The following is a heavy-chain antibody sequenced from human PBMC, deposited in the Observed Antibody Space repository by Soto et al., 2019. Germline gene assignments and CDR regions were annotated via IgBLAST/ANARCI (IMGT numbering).Heavy chain of an antibody. D-gene: IGHD3-9*01. CDR2: IFVSSTII. CDR3: ARDRDWAFDY. Sequence: HPGGSLRLSCVASGFTFSSYSMVWVRQAPGKGLEWVSYIFVSSTIIYYADSVKGRFTVSRDNAQNSVFLLINSLRAEDTAVYYCARDRDWAFDYWGQGTLVTVSS. CDR1: GFTFSSYS. V-gene: IGHV3-48*04. J-gene: IGHJ4*02.